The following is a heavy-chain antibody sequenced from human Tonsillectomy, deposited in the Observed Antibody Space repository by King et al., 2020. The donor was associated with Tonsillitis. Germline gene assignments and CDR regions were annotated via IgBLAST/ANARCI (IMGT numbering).Heavy chain of an antibody. D-gene: IGHD2-8*02. CDR1: GFPFSTYW. CDR2: ISPDGTYI. Sequence: VQLLQSGGGLIQPGGSLRVSCAASGFPFSTYWMFWVRQGPGKGLEWVSRISPDGTYIRYADSVMGRFTISRDNAKNTLYLQLSSLRAEDTALYYCAREYWGAGDYWGQGSQVIVSS. CDR3: AREYWGAGDY. V-gene: IGHV3-74*01. J-gene: IGHJ4*02.